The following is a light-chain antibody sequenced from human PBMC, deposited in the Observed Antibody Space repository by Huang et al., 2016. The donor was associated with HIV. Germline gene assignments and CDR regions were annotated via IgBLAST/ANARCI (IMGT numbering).Light chain of an antibody. CDR1: QSLLHSDGKTY. J-gene: IGKJ4*01. CDR3: MQSIQRPLT. Sequence: DIVMTQTPLSLSVTPGQPASISCKSSQSLLHSDGKTYLYWYLHKPGQSPQLLIYEVSNRVSGGPDRVSGSGSGTDFTLKISRVEAEDVGVYYCMQSIQRPLTFGGGTKVEIK. CDR2: EVS. V-gene: IGKV2D-29*02.